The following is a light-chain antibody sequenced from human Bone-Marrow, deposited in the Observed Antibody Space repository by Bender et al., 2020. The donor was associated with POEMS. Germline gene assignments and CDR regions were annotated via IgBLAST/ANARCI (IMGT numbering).Light chain of an antibody. CDR1: TSDVGGYHY. Sequence: QSALTQPASVSGSPGQSITISCTGTTSDVGGYHYVSWYQQHPGKAPKLIIFEVRNRPSGVSNRFSGSKSGNTASLTISGLQADDEADYYCTSDGGSINNFVVFGGGTKLTVL. CDR3: TSDGGSINNFVV. J-gene: IGLJ2*01. CDR2: EVR. V-gene: IGLV2-14*01.